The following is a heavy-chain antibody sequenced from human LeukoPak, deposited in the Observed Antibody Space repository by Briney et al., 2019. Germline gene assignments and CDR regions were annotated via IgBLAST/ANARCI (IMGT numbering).Heavy chain of an antibody. Sequence: QAGGSLRLSCAASGFTFSSYAMSWVRQAPGKGLEWVSAISGSGGSTYYADSVKGRFTISRDNSKNMLYLQMNGLRPEDTAVYYCAKDWRWEVSNYGFNVWGQGTMVTVSS. J-gene: IGHJ3*01. D-gene: IGHD1-26*01. V-gene: IGHV3-23*01. CDR1: GFTFSSYA. CDR2: ISGSGGST. CDR3: AKDWRWEVSNYGFNV.